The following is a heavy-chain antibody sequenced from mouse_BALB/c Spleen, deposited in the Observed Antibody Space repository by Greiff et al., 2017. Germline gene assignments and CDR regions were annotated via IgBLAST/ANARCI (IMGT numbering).Heavy chain of an antibody. J-gene: IGHJ3*01. CDR2: FYPGSGSI. V-gene: IGHV1-62-2*01. D-gene: IGHD2-1*01. CDR3: ARHEDYGNFAY. CDR1: GYAFTNYW. Sequence: VKVVESGAELVRPGTSVKISCKASGYAFTNYWLGWVKQRSGQGLEWIGWFYPGSGSIKYNEKFKDKATLTADKSSSTVYMELSRLTSEDSAVYFCARHEDYGNFAYWGQGTLVTVSA.